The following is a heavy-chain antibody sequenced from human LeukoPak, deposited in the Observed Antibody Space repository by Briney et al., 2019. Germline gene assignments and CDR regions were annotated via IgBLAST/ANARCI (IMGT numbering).Heavy chain of an antibody. CDR1: GVSISSGDYY. Sequence: PSETLSLTCTVSGVSISSGDYYWSWIRQPPGKGLEWIGYIYSSGSTYYNPSLKSRVTMSVDTSKNQFSLKLSSVTAADTAVYYCARTLLTTVTNAPFHIWGRGTMVTVSS. V-gene: IGHV4-30-4*01. CDR3: ARTLLTTVTNAPFHI. CDR2: IYSSGST. D-gene: IGHD4-17*01. J-gene: IGHJ3*02.